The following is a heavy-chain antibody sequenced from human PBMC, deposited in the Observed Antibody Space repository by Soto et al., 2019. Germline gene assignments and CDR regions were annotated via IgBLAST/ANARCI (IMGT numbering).Heavy chain of an antibody. V-gene: IGHV3-64*04. CDR2: ISSNGGST. J-gene: IGHJ4*02. Sequence: GGSLRLSCSASGFTFSSYAMHWVRQAPGKGLEYVSAISSNGGSTYYADSVKGRFTISRDNSKNQFSLKLDSVTPADTAVYYCARVRGTAGKRYFDYWGPGTLVTVSS. CDR3: ARVRGTAGKRYFDY. CDR1: GFTFSSYA. D-gene: IGHD6-13*01.